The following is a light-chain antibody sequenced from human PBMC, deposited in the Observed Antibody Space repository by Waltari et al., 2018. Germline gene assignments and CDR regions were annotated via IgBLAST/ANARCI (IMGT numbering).Light chain of an antibody. CDR1: QSIYSTY. Sequence: EIVLTQSPGTLSLSPGERATLSCRASQSIYSTYLAWSQQKPGQAPRLLIYRASNRATGVPDRFSGSGSGTDFTLTISRLEPEDFAVFYCQQYGSSPRTFGQGTTVEIK. CDR3: QQYGSSPRT. CDR2: RAS. V-gene: IGKV3-20*01. J-gene: IGKJ1*01.